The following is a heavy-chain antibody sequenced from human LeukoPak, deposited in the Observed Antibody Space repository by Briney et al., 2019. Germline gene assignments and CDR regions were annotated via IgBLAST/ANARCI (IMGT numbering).Heavy chain of an antibody. CDR2: IYYSRST. D-gene: IGHD3-3*01. J-gene: IGHJ5*02. Sequence: SQTLSLTCAVSGGSISSGGYSWSWIRQPPGKGLEWIGYIYYSRSTNYNPSLKSRVTISVDTSKNQFSLKLSSVTAADTAVYYCARVRFLEWSTTYNWFDPWGQGTLVTVSS. CDR3: ARVRFLEWSTTYNWFDP. V-gene: IGHV4-30-4*07. CDR1: GGSISSGGYS.